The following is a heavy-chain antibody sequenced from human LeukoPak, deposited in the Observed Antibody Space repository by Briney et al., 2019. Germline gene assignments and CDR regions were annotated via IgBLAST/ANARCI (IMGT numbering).Heavy chain of an antibody. V-gene: IGHV3-15*01. CDR1: GFTFTNAW. J-gene: IGHJ4*02. Sequence: PGGSLRLSCAASGFTFTNAWMTWVRQAPGKGLEWVGRIKSKADGGSTYYADSVKGRFTISRDNSKNTLYLQMNSLRAEDTAVYYCAKKAAAGYFDYWGQGTLVTVSS. CDR3: AKKAAAGYFDY. CDR2: IKSKADGGST. D-gene: IGHD6-13*01.